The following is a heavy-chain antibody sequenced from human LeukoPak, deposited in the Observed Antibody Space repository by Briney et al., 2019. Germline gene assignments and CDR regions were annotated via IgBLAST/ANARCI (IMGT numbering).Heavy chain of an antibody. D-gene: IGHD6-19*01. V-gene: IGHV3-23*01. Sequence: PGGSLRLSCAASGFTFSTYAMSWVRQAPGKGLEWVSPISGSGGSTYYADSVKGRFTISRDNSRNTLSLQMNSLRAEDTAVYYCAKDDHGGSGWRDYYDYWGQGTLVTVSS. CDR2: ISGSGGST. CDR3: AKDDHGGSGWRDYYDY. J-gene: IGHJ4*02. CDR1: GFTFSTYA.